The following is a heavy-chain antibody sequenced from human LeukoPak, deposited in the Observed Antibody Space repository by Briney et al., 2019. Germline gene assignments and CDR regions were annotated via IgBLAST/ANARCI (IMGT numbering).Heavy chain of an antibody. J-gene: IGHJ4*02. Sequence: GASVKVSCKASGYTFTSYYMHWVRQTPGQGGEWMGIIKPSGGRTSYAQKFQGRVTITRDTSTSTVYMELISLRSEDTAVYYCARGEYYDSSGYYYARVWFDYWGQGTLVTVSS. CDR3: ARGEYYDSSGYYYARVWFDY. V-gene: IGHV1-46*03. D-gene: IGHD3-22*01. CDR2: IKPSGGRT. CDR1: GYTFTSYY.